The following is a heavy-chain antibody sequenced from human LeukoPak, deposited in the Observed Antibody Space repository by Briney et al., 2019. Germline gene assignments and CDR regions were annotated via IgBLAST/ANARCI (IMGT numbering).Heavy chain of an antibody. Sequence: SETLSLTCAVYGGSFSGYYWSWIRQPPGKGLEWIGEINHSGSTNYNPSLKSRVTISVDTSKNQFSLRLSSVTAADTAVYYCARDSSGWYNYWGQGTLVTVSS. D-gene: IGHD6-19*01. CDR3: ARDSSGWYNY. CDR1: GGSFSGYY. J-gene: IGHJ4*02. V-gene: IGHV4-34*01. CDR2: INHSGST.